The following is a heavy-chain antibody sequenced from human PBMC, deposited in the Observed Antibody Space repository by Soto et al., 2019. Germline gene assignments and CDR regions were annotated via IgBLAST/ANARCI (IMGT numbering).Heavy chain of an antibody. D-gene: IGHD3-22*01. J-gene: IGHJ4*02. V-gene: IGHV3-33*01. CDR3: ARSDYHDSSGYYFEVAYFGY. CDR2: IWYDGSKK. Sequence: GGSLRLSCVASGFTFSNYGMHWVRQAPGKGLEWVAVIWYDGSKKYYADSVKGRFTISRDNSKNTVYLQMNSLRAEDTAVYYCARSDYHDSSGYYFEVAYFGYWGQGTLVTVSS. CDR1: GFTFSNYG.